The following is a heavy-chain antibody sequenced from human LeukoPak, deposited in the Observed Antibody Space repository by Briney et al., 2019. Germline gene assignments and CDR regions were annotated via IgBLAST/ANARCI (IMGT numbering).Heavy chain of an antibody. Sequence: GGSLRLSCAASGFTFSSYWMSWVRQAPGKGLEWVANIKQDGSEKYYVDSVKGRFTISRDNAKNSLYLQMNSLRAEDTAVYYCAREHSSGWYDYYYYYMDVWGKGTTVTVSS. CDR3: AREHSSGWYDYYYYYMDV. J-gene: IGHJ6*03. V-gene: IGHV3-7*01. D-gene: IGHD6-19*01. CDR2: IKQDGSEK. CDR1: GFTFSSYW.